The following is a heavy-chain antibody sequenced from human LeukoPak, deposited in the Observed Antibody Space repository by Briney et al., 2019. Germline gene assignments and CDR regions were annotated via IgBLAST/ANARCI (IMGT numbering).Heavy chain of an antibody. D-gene: IGHD1-26*01. J-gene: IGHJ2*01. Sequence: GGSLRLSCAASGFSFSSYGMHWVRQAPGKGPEWVSCISAGGDGTYYADSVKGRFTISRDNSKNTLYLQMNSLRTEDTAVYYCAKIGLIGNWYFDLWGRGTLVRVSS. CDR3: AKIGLIGNWYFDL. CDR2: ISAGGDGT. CDR1: GFSFSSYG. V-gene: IGHV3-23*01.